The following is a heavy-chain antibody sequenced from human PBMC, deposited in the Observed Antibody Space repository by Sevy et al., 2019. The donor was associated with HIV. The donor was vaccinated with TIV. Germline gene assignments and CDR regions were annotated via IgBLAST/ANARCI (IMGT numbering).Heavy chain of an antibody. CDR3: ARDQTTIPRALDS. Sequence: SETLSLTCKVSGGSISSYYWTWVRQPPGKGLEWLANIYYSGTTTYNPSLKSRLAISLDTSKNQLSLKLSSVTAADTAIYYCARDQTTIPRALDSWGQGILVTVSS. CDR1: GGSISSYY. V-gene: IGHV4-59*01. J-gene: IGHJ4*02. D-gene: IGHD2-2*02. CDR2: IYYSGTT.